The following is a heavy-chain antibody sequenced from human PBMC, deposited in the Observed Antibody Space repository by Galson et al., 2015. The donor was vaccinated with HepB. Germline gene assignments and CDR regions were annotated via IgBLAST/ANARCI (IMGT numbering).Heavy chain of an antibody. V-gene: IGHV3-15*01. CDR2: IKSKTDGGTT. CDR3: TTPAPSYSSSWYGGYYYYGMDV. D-gene: IGHD6-13*01. Sequence: SLRLSCAASGFTFSNAWMSWVRQAPGKGLEWVGRIKSKTDGGTTDYAAPVKGRFTISRDDSKNTLYLQMNSLKTEDTAVYYCTTPAPSYSSSWYGGYYYYGMDVWGQGTTVTVSS. J-gene: IGHJ6*02. CDR1: GFTFSNAW.